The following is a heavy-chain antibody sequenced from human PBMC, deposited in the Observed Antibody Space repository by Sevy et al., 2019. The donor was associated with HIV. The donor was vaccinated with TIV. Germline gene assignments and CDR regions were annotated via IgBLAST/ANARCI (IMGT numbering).Heavy chain of an antibody. CDR3: ARTINPYYYDSSGYPRYYYYGMDV. Sequence: GGSLRLSCAASGFTFSSYEMNWVRQAPGKGLEWVSYISSSGSTIYYADSVKGRFTISRDNAKNSLYLQMNSLRAEDTAVYYCARTINPYYYDSSGYPRYYYYGMDVWGQGTTVTVSS. CDR2: ISSSGSTI. D-gene: IGHD3-22*01. CDR1: GFTFSSYE. V-gene: IGHV3-48*03. J-gene: IGHJ6*02.